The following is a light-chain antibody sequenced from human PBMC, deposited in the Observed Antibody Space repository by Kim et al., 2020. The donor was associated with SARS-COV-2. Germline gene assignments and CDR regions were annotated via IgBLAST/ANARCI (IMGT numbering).Light chain of an antibody. CDR1: TLRTYF. V-gene: IGLV3-19*01. J-gene: IGLJ2*01. CDR2: GKN. CDR3: NSRDSTGNPLAV. Sequence: SSELTQDPAVSVALGQTVRITCQGDTLRTYFPSWYQQKPGQAPVLVIYGKNNRPSGIPDRFSGSNSGNTASLTITGAQAEDEADYYCNSRDSTGNPLAVFGGGTKLTVL.